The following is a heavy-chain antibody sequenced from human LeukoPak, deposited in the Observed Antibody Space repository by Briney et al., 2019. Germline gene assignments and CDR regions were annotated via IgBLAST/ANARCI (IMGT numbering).Heavy chain of an antibody. CDR3: ARVQGDYDILTGYYSGWFDP. CDR1: GYTFTGYY. J-gene: IGHJ5*02. CDR2: INPNSGGT. V-gene: IGHV1-2*02. D-gene: IGHD3-9*01. Sequence: ASVKVSCKASGYTFTGYYMHWVRQAPGQGLEWMGWINPNSGGTNYAQKFQGRVTMTRDTSISTAYMELSRLRSDDTAVYYCARVQGDYDILTGYYSGWFDPWGQGTLVTVSS.